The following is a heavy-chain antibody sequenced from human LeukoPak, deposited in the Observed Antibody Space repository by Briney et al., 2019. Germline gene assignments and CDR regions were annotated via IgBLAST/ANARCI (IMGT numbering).Heavy chain of an antibody. D-gene: IGHD6-19*01. CDR1: GYTFTSYD. CDR2: MNPNSGNT. V-gene: IGHV1-8*01. Sequence: ASVKVSCKASGYTFTSYDINWVRQATGQGLEWMGWMNPNSGNTGYAQKFQGRVTMTRNTSMSTAYMELSSLRSEDTAVYYCARRYSSGWDPFDYWGQGTLVTVSS. J-gene: IGHJ4*02. CDR3: ARRYSSGWDPFDY.